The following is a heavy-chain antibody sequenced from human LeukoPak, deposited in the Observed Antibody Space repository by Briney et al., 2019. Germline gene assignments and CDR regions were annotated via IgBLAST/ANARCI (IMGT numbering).Heavy chain of an antibody. V-gene: IGHV3-23*01. D-gene: IGHD7-27*01. CDR3: AKDGGLWVSAHWGDS. CDR2: ITTSDGNT. Sequence: GGSLRLSCAASGNYWMHWVRQVPGKGLEWVSTITTSDGNTYYADSVKGRFTVSRDNSKNTLFLQMNSLRAEDTAVYYCAKDGGLWVSAHWGDSWGRGTLVTVSS. CDR1: GNYW. J-gene: IGHJ4*02.